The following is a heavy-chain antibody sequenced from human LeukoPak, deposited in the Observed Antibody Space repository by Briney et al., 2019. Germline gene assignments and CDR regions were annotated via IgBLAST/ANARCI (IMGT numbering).Heavy chain of an antibody. J-gene: IGHJ4*02. CDR2: INPGDSDT. Sequence: GESLRISCKGSGYTFTSYWIGWVRQMPGKGLEWMGIINPGDSDTRYSPSFQGQVTISVDKSISSAYLQWNSLKASDTAMYYCVRCGPPDYWGLGTLVTVSS. D-gene: IGHD2-21*01. CDR1: GYTFTSYW. CDR3: VRCGPPDY. V-gene: IGHV5-51*01.